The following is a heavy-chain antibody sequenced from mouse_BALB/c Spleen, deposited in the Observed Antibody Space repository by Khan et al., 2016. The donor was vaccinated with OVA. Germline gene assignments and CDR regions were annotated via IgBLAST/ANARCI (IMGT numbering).Heavy chain of an antibody. D-gene: IGHD2-10*01. CDR1: GFAFSSYD. CDR2: ISTSGTYT. V-gene: IGHV5-9*02. CDR3: SRPSYYGNPWFTY. J-gene: IGHJ3*01. Sequence: EVELVESGGGLVRPGGSLKLSCAASGFAFSSYDMSWVRQTPEKRLEWVATISTSGTYTYYXDSVKGRFTISRDTDKNTLYLQMNSLRSEDTALYYCSRPSYYGNPWFTYWGQGTLVTVSA.